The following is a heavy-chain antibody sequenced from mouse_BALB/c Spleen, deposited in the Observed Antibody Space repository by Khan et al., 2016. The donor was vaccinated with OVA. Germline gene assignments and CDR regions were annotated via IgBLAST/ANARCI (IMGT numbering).Heavy chain of an antibody. J-gene: IGHJ2*01. CDR1: GYIFTSYW. CDR3: AREEALYYFDY. V-gene: IGHV1S132*01. Sequence: VQLQQSGAELVRPGASVKLSCKTSGYIFTSYWIHWVKQRSGQGLEWIARIYPGTNNTYYNEKLKDKATLTADKSSSTVYMQLSSRKSEDSAVYFGAREEALYYFDYWGQGTTLTVSS. CDR2: IYPGTNNT. D-gene: IGHD3-2*02.